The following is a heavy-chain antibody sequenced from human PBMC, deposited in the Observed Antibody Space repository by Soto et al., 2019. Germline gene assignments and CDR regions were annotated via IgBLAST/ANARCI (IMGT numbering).Heavy chain of an antibody. V-gene: IGHV1-69*02. J-gene: IGHJ1*01. D-gene: IGHD4-17*01. CDR2: IIPILGIA. Sequence: ASVKVSCKASGGTFSSYTSSWVRQAPGQGLEWMGRIIPILGIANYAQKFQGRVTITADKSTSTAYMELSSLRSEDTAVYYCARATQTTVTTPEYFQHWGQGTLVTVSS. CDR3: ARATQTTVTTPEYFQH. CDR1: GGTFSSYT.